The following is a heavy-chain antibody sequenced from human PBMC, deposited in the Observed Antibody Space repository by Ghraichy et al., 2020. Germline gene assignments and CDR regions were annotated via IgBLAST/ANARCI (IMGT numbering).Heavy chain of an antibody. J-gene: IGHJ4*02. CDR3: ARHVCGYSGSGSYSTLNC. CDR1: GGSIGTYY. V-gene: IGHV4-59*08. CDR2: TYYSGTT. D-gene: IGHD3-10*01. Sequence: SETLSLTCTISGGSIGTYYWSWIRQPPEKGLEWIGHTYYSGTTDYNPSLKSRVTISVDTSRNQFSLKLSSVTAADTAVYYCARHVCGYSGSGSYSTLNCWGQGTLVTVSS.